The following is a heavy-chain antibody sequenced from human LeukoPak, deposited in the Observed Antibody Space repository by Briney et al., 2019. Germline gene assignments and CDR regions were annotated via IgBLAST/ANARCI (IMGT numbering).Heavy chain of an antibody. CDR2: INPKTGGT. J-gene: IGHJ5*02. D-gene: IGHD4-11*01. V-gene: IGHV1-2*02. CDR1: GYIFTGYY. Sequence: EASVKVSCKTSGYIFTGYYMHWVRQAPGQGLEWMGWINPKTGGTNYAQKFQGRVTMTRDTSITTVYMDLTTLKSDDTAVYYCARGVAVTPVFIGVMRWFDPWGQGTLVTVSS. CDR3: ARGVAVTPVFIGVMRWFDP.